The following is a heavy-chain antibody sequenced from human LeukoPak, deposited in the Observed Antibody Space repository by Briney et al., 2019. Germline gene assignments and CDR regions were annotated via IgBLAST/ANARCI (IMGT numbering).Heavy chain of an antibody. Sequence: PSETLSLTCAVSGYSISSGYYWGWIRQPPGKGLEWIGYIYYSGSTNYNPSLKGRVTISVDTSKNQFSLKLSSVTAADTAVYYCARVSAGAYYFDYWGQGTLVTVSS. J-gene: IGHJ4*02. CDR2: IYYSGST. CDR3: ARVSAGAYYFDY. D-gene: IGHD6-19*01. CDR1: GYSISSGYY. V-gene: IGHV4-61*01.